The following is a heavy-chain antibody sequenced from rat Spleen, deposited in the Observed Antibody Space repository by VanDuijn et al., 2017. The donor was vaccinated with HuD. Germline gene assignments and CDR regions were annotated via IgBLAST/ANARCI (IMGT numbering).Heavy chain of an antibody. J-gene: IGHJ3*01. V-gene: IGHV2-15*01. Sequence: QVQLKESGPGLVQPSETLSLTCTVSGFSLTSYSVSWVRQSPGKGLEWLGVIWTGGGTAYNSALKSRVSISRDTSKSQVFLKMIGMQTEDTAIYCCTRDDGGYSGGWLAYWGKGTLVTVSS. CDR2: IWTGGGT. CDR3: TRDDGGYSGGWLAY. CDR1: GFSLTSYS. D-gene: IGHD1-11*01.